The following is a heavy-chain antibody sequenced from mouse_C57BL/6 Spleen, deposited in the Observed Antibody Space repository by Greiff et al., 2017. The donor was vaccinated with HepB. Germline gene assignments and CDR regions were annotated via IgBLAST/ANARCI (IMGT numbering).Heavy chain of an antibody. CDR3: TGEAVFGSGYGGYFAY. Sequence: EVHLVESGEGLVKPGGSLKFSCAASGFTFSSYAMSWVRQTPEKRLEWVAYISSGGDYIYYADTVKGRFTISRDNARNTLYLQMSSLKSEDTAMYYCTGEAVFGSGYGGYFAYWGQGTTLTVSS. V-gene: IGHV5-9-1*02. CDR2: ISSGGDYI. D-gene: IGHD1-1*01. CDR1: GFTFSSYA. J-gene: IGHJ2*01.